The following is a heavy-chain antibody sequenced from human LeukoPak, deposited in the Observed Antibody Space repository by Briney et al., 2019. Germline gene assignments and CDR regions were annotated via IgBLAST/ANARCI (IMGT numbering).Heavy chain of an antibody. Sequence: GGSLRLSCAASGFTFSNYWMSWVRQAPGKGLEWVANIKEDGSEKYYVDSVKGRFTISRDNAKNSLSLQVNSLSAEDTAVYYCARSRSGYYEDYWGQGTLVTVSS. V-gene: IGHV3-7*01. J-gene: IGHJ4*02. CDR2: IKEDGSEK. CDR3: ARSRSGYYEDY. CDR1: GFTFSNYW. D-gene: IGHD3-22*01.